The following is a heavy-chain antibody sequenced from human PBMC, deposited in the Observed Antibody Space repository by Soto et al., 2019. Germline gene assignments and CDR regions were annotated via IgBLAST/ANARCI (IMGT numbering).Heavy chain of an antibody. CDR1: GFTFSSYA. D-gene: IGHD1-7*01. CDR2: ISGSGGST. CDR3: AKANYELAYYFYGMDV. J-gene: IGHJ6*02. Sequence: GGSLRLSCAASGFTFSSYAMSWVRQAPGKGLEWVSAISGSGGSTYYADSVKGRFTISRDNSKNTLYLQMNSLRAEDTAVYYCAKANYELAYYFYGMDVWGQGTTVTVSS. V-gene: IGHV3-23*01.